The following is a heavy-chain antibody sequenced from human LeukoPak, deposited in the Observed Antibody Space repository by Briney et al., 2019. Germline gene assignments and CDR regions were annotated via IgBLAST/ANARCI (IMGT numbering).Heavy chain of an antibody. D-gene: IGHD3-10*01. J-gene: IGHJ4*02. CDR1: GFTVSSYA. CDR3: AKNGHGSGSYYPRTEYYFDY. V-gene: IGHV3-23*01. CDR2: IRTSGGST. Sequence: GGSLRLSCAASGFTVSSYAMNWVSQAPGKGLEWVATIRTSGGSTYYADFVKGRFTISRDNSKNTLYLQMNSLRAEDTAVYYCAKNGHGSGSYYPRTEYYFDYWGQGTLVTVSS.